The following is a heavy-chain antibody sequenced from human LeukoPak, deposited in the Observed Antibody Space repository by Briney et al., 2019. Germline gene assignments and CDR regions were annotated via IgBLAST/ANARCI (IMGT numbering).Heavy chain of an antibody. D-gene: IGHD3/OR15-3a*01. Sequence: GGSLRLSCAASGFTFSSYSMNWVRQAPGKGLEWVSSISSSGSYIYYGDSVRGRFTISRDKAKNSLYLQMNSLRAEDTAVYYCARDGRPWGQGTLVTVSS. J-gene: IGHJ5*02. CDR2: ISSSGSYI. V-gene: IGHV3-21*01. CDR1: GFTFSSYS. CDR3: ARDGRP.